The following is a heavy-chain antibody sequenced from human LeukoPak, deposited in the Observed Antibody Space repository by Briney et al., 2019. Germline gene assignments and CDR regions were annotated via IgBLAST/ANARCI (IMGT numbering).Heavy chain of an antibody. CDR3: ARLQRITMAGPDYWYFDL. Sequence: PSETLSLTCTVSGDSLSSYYWSWIQQPPEKGLEWMGYVYYSGSTNYNLSLKSRVTISVDTSKTQFSLKMNSVTAADTAVYYCARLQRITMAGPDYWYFDLWGRGTLVTVSP. CDR1: GDSLSSYY. CDR2: VYYSGST. J-gene: IGHJ2*01. D-gene: IGHD3-10*01. V-gene: IGHV4-59*01.